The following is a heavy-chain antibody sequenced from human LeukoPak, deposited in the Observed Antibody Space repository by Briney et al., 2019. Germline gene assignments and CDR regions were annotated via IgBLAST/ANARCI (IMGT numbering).Heavy chain of an antibody. D-gene: IGHD3-22*01. J-gene: IGHJ5*02. V-gene: IGHV4-34*01. Sequence: PSETLSLTCAVYGGSFSGYYWSWIRQPPGKGLEWIGEINHSGSTNYNPSLKSRVTVSVDTSKNQFSLKLSSVTAADTAVYYCARGGHSSGQGGWFDPWGQGTLVTVSS. CDR2: INHSGST. CDR1: GGSFSGYY. CDR3: ARGGHSSGQGGWFDP.